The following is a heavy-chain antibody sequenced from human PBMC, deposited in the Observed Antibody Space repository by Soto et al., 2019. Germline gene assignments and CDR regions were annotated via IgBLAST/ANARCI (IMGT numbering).Heavy chain of an antibody. CDR3: AKSVYSWNDGFFDY. J-gene: IGHJ4*02. CDR2: ISYDGNNK. CDR1: GFTFSTYG. Sequence: QVQLVESGGGVVQPGRSLRLSCAASGFTFSTYGMHWVRQAPGKGLEWVAVISYDGNNKYYADSVKGRFTISRDNSKNKQHLQMSSLRAEDTAVYYCAKSVYSWNDGFFDYWGQGTLVTVSS. V-gene: IGHV3-30*18. D-gene: IGHD1-1*01.